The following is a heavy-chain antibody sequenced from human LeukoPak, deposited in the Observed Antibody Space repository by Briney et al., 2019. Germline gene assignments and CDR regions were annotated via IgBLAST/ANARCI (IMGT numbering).Heavy chain of an antibody. J-gene: IGHJ4*02. D-gene: IGHD3-22*01. CDR2: IWYDVSNK. CDR1: GFTFSTYD. Sequence: GGSLRLSCAASGFTFSTYDMNWVRQAPGKGLEWVAVIWYDVSNKYYSDSVKGRFTISRDNSKNTLYLQMNSLRAEDTAVYYCARDPGYYYDSSGYPDYWGQGTLVTVSS. V-gene: IGHV3-33*08. CDR3: ARDPGYYYDSSGYPDY.